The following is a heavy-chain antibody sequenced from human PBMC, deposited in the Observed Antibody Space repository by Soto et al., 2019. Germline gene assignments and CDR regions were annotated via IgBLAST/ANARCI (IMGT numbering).Heavy chain of an antibody. CDR2: IYHSGST. J-gene: IGHJ6*02. CDR3: ARESREFSSSGVLDG. V-gene: IGHV4-30-2*01. Sequence: PSETLSLTCAVSGGSISSGGYSWSWIRQPPGKGLEWIGYIYHSGSTNYNPSLKSRVTISVDTSKNQFSLKLSSVTAADTAVYFCARESREFSSSGVLDGWGQGTTVTVSS. CDR1: GGSISSGGYS. D-gene: IGHD3-10*01.